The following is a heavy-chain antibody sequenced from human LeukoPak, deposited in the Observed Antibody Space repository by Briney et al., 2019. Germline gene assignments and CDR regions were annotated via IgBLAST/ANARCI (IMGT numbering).Heavy chain of an antibody. CDR2: FNHGGST. J-gene: IGHJ6*04. D-gene: IGHD5-18*01. CDR3: ARGPPSRGYSYGPARYGMEV. V-gene: IGHV4-34*01. CDR1: GGSFRGYY. Sequence: SSETLSLTCAVYGGSFRGYYWIWIRQSPGKGLEWIGEFNHGGSTKFNPSLESRVTISVDTSKNHFSLKVNSVIAADTAVYYCARGPPSRGYSYGPARYGMEVWGKGTTVTGSS.